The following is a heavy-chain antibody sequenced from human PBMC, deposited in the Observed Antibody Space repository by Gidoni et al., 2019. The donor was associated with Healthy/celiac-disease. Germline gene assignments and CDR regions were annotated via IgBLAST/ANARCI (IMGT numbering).Heavy chain of an antibody. J-gene: IGHJ5*02. CDR3: ARLAAAGTRWFDP. Sequence: QVQLQESGPGLVKPSQTLSLTCTVSGGSISSGGYYWSWIRQHPGKGLEWIGYIYYSGSTYYNPSLKSRVTISVDTSKNQFSLKLSSVTAADTAVYYCARLAAAGTRWFDPWGREPWSPSPQ. CDR2: IYYSGST. CDR1: GGSISSGGYY. V-gene: IGHV4-31*03. D-gene: IGHD6-13*01.